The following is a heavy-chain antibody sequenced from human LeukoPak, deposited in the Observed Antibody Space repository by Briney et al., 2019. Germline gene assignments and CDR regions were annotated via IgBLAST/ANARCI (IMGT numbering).Heavy chain of an antibody. CDR1: GGSISPYY. D-gene: IGHD4-17*01. V-gene: IGHV4-4*07. CDR2: ISTSGSS. J-gene: IGHJ6*03. CDR3: ARVRGATVTTGDYYYYYMDV. Sequence: SETLSLTCTVSGGSISPYYWSFIRQPAGKGLEWIGRISTSGSSKYNPSLESRVTMSVDTSKNQFSLKLTSVTAADTAVYYCARVRGATVTTGDYYYYYMDVWGKGTTVTISS.